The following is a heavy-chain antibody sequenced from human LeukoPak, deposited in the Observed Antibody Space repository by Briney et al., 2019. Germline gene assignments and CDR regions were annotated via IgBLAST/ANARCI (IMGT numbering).Heavy chain of an antibody. D-gene: IGHD3-22*01. CDR2: ISSSSSYI. Sequence: GGSLRLSCAASGFTFSSYSMNWVRQAPGKGLERVSSISSSSSYIYYADSVKGRFTISRDNSKNTLYLQMNSLRAEDTAVYYCAKERLTMIVVVIPDYWGQGTLVTVSS. V-gene: IGHV3-21*04. CDR3: AKERLTMIVVVIPDY. CDR1: GFTFSSYS. J-gene: IGHJ4*02.